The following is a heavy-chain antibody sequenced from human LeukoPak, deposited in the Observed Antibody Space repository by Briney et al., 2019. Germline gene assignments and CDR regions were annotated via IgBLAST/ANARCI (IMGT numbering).Heavy chain of an antibody. CDR2: ISSSSSTI. D-gene: IGHD2-2*01. CDR3: AKADQLLIPYYYYYGMDV. CDR1: GFTFSSYS. V-gene: IGHV3-48*04. Sequence: GGSLRLSCAASGFTFSSYSMNWVRQAPGKGLEWVSYISSSSSTIYYADSVKGRFTISRDNAKNSLYLQMNSLRAEDTALYYCAKADQLLIPYYYYYGMDVWGQGTTVTVSS. J-gene: IGHJ6*02.